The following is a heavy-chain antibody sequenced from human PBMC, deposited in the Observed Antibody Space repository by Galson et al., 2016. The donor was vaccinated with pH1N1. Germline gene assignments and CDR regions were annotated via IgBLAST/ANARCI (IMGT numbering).Heavy chain of an antibody. CDR1: GGSVTSYY. Sequence: LSLTCSVSGGSVTSYYWNWIRQPAGKGLEYIRRIYASGADNYNPSLKSRITMSVDTSKNQVSLKLSSVTAADTAVYYCARADNWNHHSDAFDIWGQGTMVMVSS. D-gene: IGHD1-14*01. V-gene: IGHV4-4*07. CDR2: IYASGAD. J-gene: IGHJ3*02. CDR3: ARADNWNHHSDAFDI.